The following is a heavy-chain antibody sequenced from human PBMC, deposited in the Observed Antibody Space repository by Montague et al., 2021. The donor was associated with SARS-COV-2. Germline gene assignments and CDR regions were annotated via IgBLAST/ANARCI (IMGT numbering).Heavy chain of an antibody. J-gene: IGHJ4*02. CDR3: ARTTPYDVLTGFPSYYFDY. CDR1: GGSLTSYGYY. V-gene: IGHV4-39*01. CDR2: IYYSGST. D-gene: IGHD3-9*01. Sequence: SETLSLTCTVSGGSLTSYGYYWAWIRQPPGKGLEWIGSIYYSGSTYYNPSLKSRVTISADTSKNQFSLKLNSVTAADTAVYYCARTTPYDVLTGFPSYYFDYWGQGTLVTVSS.